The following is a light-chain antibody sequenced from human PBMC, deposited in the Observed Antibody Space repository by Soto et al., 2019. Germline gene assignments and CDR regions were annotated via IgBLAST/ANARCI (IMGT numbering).Light chain of an antibody. CDR3: SSYTNSSPLV. Sequence: QSALTQPASVSGSPGQSITCSCTGPSSDVGDYNYVSWYQQHPGKAPKLMIYEVSNRPSGVSNRFSGSKSGNTASMTISGLHADDEADYYCSSYTNSSPLVFVGGTKLTVL. CDR2: EVS. CDR1: SSDVGDYNY. V-gene: IGLV2-14*01. J-gene: IGLJ2*01.